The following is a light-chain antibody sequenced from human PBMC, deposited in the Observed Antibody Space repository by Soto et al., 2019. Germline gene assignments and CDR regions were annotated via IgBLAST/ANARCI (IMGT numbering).Light chain of an antibody. CDR2: DAS. CDR1: QSVSYN. J-gene: IGKJ4*01. Sequence: EIVMTQSPATLSVSPGETATLSCRASQSVSYNLAWYQQKPGQAPRLLIYDASNRATGIPARFSGSGSGTDFTLTISSLEPEDFAVYYCQQRSNWPPLTFGGGTKVEIK. V-gene: IGKV3-11*01. CDR3: QQRSNWPPLT.